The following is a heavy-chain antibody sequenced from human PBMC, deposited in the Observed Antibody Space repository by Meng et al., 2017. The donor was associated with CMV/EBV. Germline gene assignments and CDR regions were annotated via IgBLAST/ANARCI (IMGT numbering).Heavy chain of an antibody. Sequence: GGSLRLSCAASGFTFSNYGMHWVRQAPGKGLEWVAFIRYDGSKEDYGDSVQGRLTISRGNSKNTLYLQMNSLRADDTALYYCAKDSGGEGDMDVWGQGTTVTVSS. CDR1: GFTFSNYG. CDR3: AKDSGGEGDMDV. CDR2: IRYDGSKE. V-gene: IGHV3-30*02. D-gene: IGHD3-10*01. J-gene: IGHJ6*02.